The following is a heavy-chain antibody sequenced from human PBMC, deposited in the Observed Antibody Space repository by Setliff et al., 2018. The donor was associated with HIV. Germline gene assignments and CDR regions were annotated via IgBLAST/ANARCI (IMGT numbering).Heavy chain of an antibody. V-gene: IGHV4-4*09. J-gene: IGHJ4*02. D-gene: IGHD6-13*01. CDR3: ATMGYSSSWSYYFDY. CDR2: IFASGSS. CDR1: GGSISSYC. Sequence: SETLSLTCTVSGGSISSYCWNWIRQPPGKGLEWIGYIFASGSSLYNPSLQSRVSISIDTSKNQFSLKLSSVTAADTAVYYCATMGYSSSWSYYFDYWGQGTLVTVSS.